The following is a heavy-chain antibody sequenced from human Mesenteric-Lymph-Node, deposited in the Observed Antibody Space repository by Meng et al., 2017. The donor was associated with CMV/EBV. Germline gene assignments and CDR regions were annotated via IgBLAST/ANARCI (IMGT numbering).Heavy chain of an antibody. J-gene: IGHJ5*02. Sequence: QFQLLQSGAEVKKPGSSVKFSCKASGGTFSSYTISWLRQAPGQGLEWMGRIIPIIGIANYAQKFQGRVTITADKSTRTDYMELSSLRSEDTAVYYCAGGIAAAGSRWFDPWGQGTLVTVSS. CDR2: IIPIIGIA. V-gene: IGHV1-69*02. D-gene: IGHD6-13*01. CDR1: GGTFSSYT. CDR3: AGGIAAAGSRWFDP.